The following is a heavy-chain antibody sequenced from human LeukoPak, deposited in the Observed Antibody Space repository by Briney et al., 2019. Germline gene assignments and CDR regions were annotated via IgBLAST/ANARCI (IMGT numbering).Heavy chain of an antibody. CDR1: GFTLSNAW. Sequence: GGSLRLSCAASGFTLSNAWMSWVRQAPGKGLEWVGRIKSKTDGGTTDYAAPVKGRFTISRDDSKNTLYLQMNSLKTEDTAVYYCTTDLLITPNYYGSGRRNFDYWGQGTLVTVSS. J-gene: IGHJ4*02. CDR3: TTDLLITPNYYGSGRRNFDY. CDR2: IKSKTDGGTT. D-gene: IGHD3-10*01. V-gene: IGHV3-15*01.